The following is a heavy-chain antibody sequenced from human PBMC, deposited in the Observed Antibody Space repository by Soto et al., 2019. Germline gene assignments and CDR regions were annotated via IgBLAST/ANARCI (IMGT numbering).Heavy chain of an antibody. V-gene: IGHV3-13*01. Sequence: DVQLVESGGGLVQPGGSLRLSCAASGFTLTNYDMHWVRQRPGKGLEWVSAIGVGAETYQPASAKRRFTISRDAARNSLYLQMHSLTVGDAAVYFCAREYWSGGRCHGLYYVDVWGEGKAVTVAS. CDR2: IGVGAET. CDR1: GFTLTNYD. J-gene: IGHJ6*03. D-gene: IGHD2-15*01. CDR3: AREYWSGGRCHGLYYVDV.